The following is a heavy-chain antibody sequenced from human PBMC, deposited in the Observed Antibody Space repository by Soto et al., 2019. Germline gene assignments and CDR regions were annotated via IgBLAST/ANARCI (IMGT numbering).Heavy chain of an antibody. D-gene: IGHD2-21*02. CDR3: ARDLWGYCGADCYPLDV. CDR1: GGSISRYY. J-gene: IGHJ6*02. V-gene: IGHV4-59*01. Sequence: PSENLPHTCTVSGGSISRYYWSWIRQPPGKGLEWIGYMYNTGSTIYNPSLKSRVTISVDTSKNQFSLKLNSVTAADTAVYYCARDLWGYCGADCYPLDVWGQGTTVTVS. CDR2: MYNTGST.